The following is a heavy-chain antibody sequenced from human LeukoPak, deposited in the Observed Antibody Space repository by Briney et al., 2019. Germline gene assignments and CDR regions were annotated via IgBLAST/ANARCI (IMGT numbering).Heavy chain of an antibody. CDR3: AKSPYSGPFDI. CDR2: IKQDGSEK. J-gene: IGHJ3*02. CDR1: GFTFSSYW. V-gene: IGHV3-7*03. Sequence: GGSLRLSCAASGFTFSSYWMSWVRQAPGKGLEWVANIKQDGSEKYYVDSVKGRFTISRDNAKNSLYLQMNSLRAEDTAVYYCAKSPYSGPFDIWGQGTMVTVSS. D-gene: IGHD5-12*01.